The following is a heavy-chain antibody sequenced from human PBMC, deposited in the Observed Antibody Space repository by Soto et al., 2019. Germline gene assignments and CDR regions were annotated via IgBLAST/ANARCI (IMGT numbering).Heavy chain of an antibody. V-gene: IGHV4-34*01. CDR1: GGSFSGYH. CDR2: INPSGSI. CDR3: ATFVGATTVTRGSPRDY. J-gene: IGHJ4*02. D-gene: IGHD4-4*01. Sequence: VQLQQWGAGLLKPSETLSLTCAVYGGSFSGYHWSWFRQPPGKGLEWIGEINPSGSINYNPSLKSRVTLSVDTSKTQFSLTLSSVTAADTAVYYCATFVGATTVTRGSPRDYWGQGTLVTVSS.